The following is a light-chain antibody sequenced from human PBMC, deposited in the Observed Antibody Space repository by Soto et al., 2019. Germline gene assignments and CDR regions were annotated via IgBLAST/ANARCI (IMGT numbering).Light chain of an antibody. CDR1: SSNIGNNY. Sequence: QSVLTQPPSVSAAAGQKVTISCAGTSSNIGNNYVSWYQQLPGTAPKLLIYDNNKRPSGIPDRFSGSKSGTSATLAITGLQTGDEADYYCGTWDSSLSAVIFGGGTKVTVL. V-gene: IGLV1-51*01. CDR2: DNN. CDR3: GTWDSSLSAVI. J-gene: IGLJ2*01.